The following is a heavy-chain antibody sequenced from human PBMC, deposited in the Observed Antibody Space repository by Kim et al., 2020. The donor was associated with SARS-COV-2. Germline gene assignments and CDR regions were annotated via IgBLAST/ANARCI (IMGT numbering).Heavy chain of an antibody. J-gene: IGHJ6*02. CDR3: AKALLRGVNFYYYGMDV. V-gene: IGHV3-30*18. CDR1: GFTFSTYG. CDR2: MSYDGSTK. D-gene: IGHD3-10*01. Sequence: GGSLSLSCAASGFTFSTYGMHWVRQAPGKGLEWVALMSYDGSTKYYADSMKGRFTISRDNSENTLYLQLNSLRPEDTAVYYCAKALLRGVNFYYYGMDVWGQGTTVTVSS.